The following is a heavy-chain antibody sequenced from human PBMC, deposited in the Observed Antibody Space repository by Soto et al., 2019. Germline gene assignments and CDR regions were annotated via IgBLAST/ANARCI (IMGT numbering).Heavy chain of an antibody. J-gene: IGHJ2*01. CDR2: IYHSGST. CDR1: GYSISSGYY. CDR3: ARAEQQLVGGDWYFDL. Sequence: SETLSLTCTVSGYSISSGYYWGWIRQPPGKGLEWIGSIYHSGSTYYNPSLKSRVTISVDTSKNQFSLKLSSVTAADTAVYYCARAEQQLVGGDWYFDLWGRGTLVTVSS. V-gene: IGHV4-38-2*02. D-gene: IGHD6-13*01.